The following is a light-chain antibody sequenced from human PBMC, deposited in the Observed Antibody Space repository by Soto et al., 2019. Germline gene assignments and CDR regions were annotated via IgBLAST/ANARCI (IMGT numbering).Light chain of an antibody. CDR3: AAWDDSLSGPA. CDR2: RNN. Sequence: VLTQPPSASGTPGQRVTISCSGSSSNIGSNYVYWYQQLPGTAPKLLIYRNNQRPSGVPDRFSGSKSGTSASLAISGLRSEVEADYYCAAWDDSLSGPAFGTGTKVTVL. V-gene: IGLV1-47*01. CDR1: SSNIGSNY. J-gene: IGLJ1*01.